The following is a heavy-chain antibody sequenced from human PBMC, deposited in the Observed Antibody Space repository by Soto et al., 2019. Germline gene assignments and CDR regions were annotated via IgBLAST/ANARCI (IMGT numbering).Heavy chain of an antibody. CDR3: RVTGVSEVDY. Sequence: ASVKVSCKTSGYTLSGFYIHWVRQAPGQGLESMGWIYPDSGGTDYAQKFQGRVTMTRDTSISTAYMELSRLRSDDTAVYYCRVTGVSEVDYWGQGTLVTVSS. J-gene: IGHJ4*02. CDR2: IYPDSGGT. CDR1: GYTLSGFY. D-gene: IGHD2-8*01. V-gene: IGHV1-2*02.